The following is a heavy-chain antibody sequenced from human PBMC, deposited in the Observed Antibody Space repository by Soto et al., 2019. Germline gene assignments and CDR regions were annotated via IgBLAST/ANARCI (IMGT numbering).Heavy chain of an antibody. D-gene: IGHD5-18*01. CDR1: GYTFTSYG. Sequence: QVQLVQSGAEVKKPGASVKVSCKASGYTFTSYGISWVRQAPGQGLEWMGWISAYNGNTNYAQKLQGRVTMTTDTSTSTAYMELRSLRSDDTAVYYCARDQERNNSCGFIYGMDVWGQGTTVTVSS. CDR3: ARDQERNNSCGFIYGMDV. J-gene: IGHJ6*02. V-gene: IGHV1-18*01. CDR2: ISAYNGNT.